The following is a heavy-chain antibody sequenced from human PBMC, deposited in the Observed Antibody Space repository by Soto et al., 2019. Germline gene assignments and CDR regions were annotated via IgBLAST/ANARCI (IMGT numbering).Heavy chain of an antibody. CDR3: ARTPFYYLSLGIHLYYFDF. V-gene: IGHV4-59*01. J-gene: IGHJ4*02. CDR1: SGSISSYY. Sequence: QVQLQESGPRLMKPSETLSLTCTVASGSISSYYWSWLRQPPGKGLEWIGYVYYSGTTNYNSSLQSRVIISIEHSKNQFSLTLNCVTAADKAVYYCARTPFYYLSLGIHLYYFDFWDQGALVTVSS. CDR2: VYYSGTT. D-gene: IGHD3-10*01.